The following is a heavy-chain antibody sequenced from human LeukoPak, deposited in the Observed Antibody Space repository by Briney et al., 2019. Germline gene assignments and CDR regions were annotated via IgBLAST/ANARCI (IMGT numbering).Heavy chain of an antibody. D-gene: IGHD6-6*01. Sequence: ASVKVSCKASGYTFTGYYMHWVRQAPGQGLGWMGWINPNSGGTNYAQKLQGRGTMTRDTSISTAYMELSRLRSDDTAVYYCASLPSIAARPTRLEAFDIWGQGTMVTVSS. CDR1: GYTFTGYY. J-gene: IGHJ3*02. CDR2: INPNSGGT. V-gene: IGHV1-2*02. CDR3: ASLPSIAARPTRLEAFDI.